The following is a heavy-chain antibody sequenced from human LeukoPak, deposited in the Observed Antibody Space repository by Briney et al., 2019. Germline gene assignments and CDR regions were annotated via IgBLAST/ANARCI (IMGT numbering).Heavy chain of an antibody. V-gene: IGHV3-21*01. CDR1: GFTFSSYS. CDR2: ISSSSSYI. CDR3: ARERDYGDYVRLDYYYYGMDV. Sequence: GGSLRLSCAAPGFTFSSYSMNWVRQAPGKGLEWVSSISSSSSYIYYADSVKGRFTISRDNAKNSLYLQMNSLRAEDTAVYYCARERDYGDYVRLDYYYYGMDVWGQGTTVTVSS. J-gene: IGHJ6*02. D-gene: IGHD4-17*01.